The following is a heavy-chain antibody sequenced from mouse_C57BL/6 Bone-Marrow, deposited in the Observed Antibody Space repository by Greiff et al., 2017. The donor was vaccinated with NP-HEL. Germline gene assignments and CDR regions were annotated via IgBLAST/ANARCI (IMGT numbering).Heavy chain of an antibody. D-gene: IGHD1-1*01. Sequence: QVQLQQPGAELVRPGSSVKLSCKASGYTFTSYWMHWVKQRPIQGLEWIGNIDPSDSETHYNQKFKDKATLTVDKSSSTAYMQLSSLTSEDSAVYYGARYYYGSSFWYFDVWGTGTTVTVSS. CDR3: ARYYYGSSFWYFDV. CDR1: GYTFTSYW. V-gene: IGHV1-52*01. J-gene: IGHJ1*03. CDR2: IDPSDSET.